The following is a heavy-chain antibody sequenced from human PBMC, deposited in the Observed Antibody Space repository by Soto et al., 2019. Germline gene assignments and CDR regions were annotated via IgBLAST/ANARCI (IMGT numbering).Heavy chain of an antibody. Sequence: QVQLVQSGPDLKRPGASMKVSCKASGYTFTSYGISWVRQAPGQGLEWMAWISPLKGRTQYSQKAQGRVTLSTDTSSNTAYMEMTTLRVDDTAVYYGAMDYGDRPEYFKHWGQGTLVTAS. CDR3: AMDYGDRPEYFKH. V-gene: IGHV1-18*04. D-gene: IGHD4-17*01. J-gene: IGHJ1*01. CDR1: GYTFTSYG. CDR2: ISPLKGRT.